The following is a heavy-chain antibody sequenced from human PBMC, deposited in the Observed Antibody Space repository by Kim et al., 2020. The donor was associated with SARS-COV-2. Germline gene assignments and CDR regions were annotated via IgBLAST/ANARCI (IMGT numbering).Heavy chain of an antibody. CDR3: ARDPSIAARRGGPYYYYYGMDV. CDR1: GFTFSSYS. J-gene: IGHJ6*02. D-gene: IGHD6-6*01. V-gene: IGHV3-21*01. CDR2: ISSSSSYI. Sequence: GGSLRLSCAASGFTFSSYSMNWVRQAPGKGLEWVSSISSSSSYIYYADSVKGRFTISRDNAKNSLYLQMNSLRAEDTAVYYCARDPSIAARRGGPYYYYYGMDVWGQGTTVTVSS.